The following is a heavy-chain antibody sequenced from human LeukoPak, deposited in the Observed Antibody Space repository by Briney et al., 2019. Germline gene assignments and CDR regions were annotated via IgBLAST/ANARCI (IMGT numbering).Heavy chain of an antibody. V-gene: IGHV4-61*10. CDR2: IYYSGST. CDR3: ARNPPVDAMAVDY. J-gene: IGHJ4*02. CDR1: GGSISSGSYY. D-gene: IGHD2-2*01. Sequence: PSETLSLTCTVSGGSISSGSYYWSWIRQPAGKGLEWIGYIYYSGSTNYNPSLKSRVTISVDTSKNQFSLKLSSVTAADTAVYYCARNPPVDAMAVDYWGQGTLVTVSS.